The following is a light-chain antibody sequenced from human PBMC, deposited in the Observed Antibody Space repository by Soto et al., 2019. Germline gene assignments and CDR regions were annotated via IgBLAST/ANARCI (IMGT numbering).Light chain of an antibody. CDR1: QSVRSY. CDR2: AAS. J-gene: IGKJ1*01. Sequence: EILLTQSPATLSLSPGQRATLSCRASQSVRSYLAWYQQKPGQAPRLLIYAASNRATGIPARFSGSGSGTDFTLTISSLEPEDFAVYYCQHRSNWPWTFGQGTKVDIK. V-gene: IGKV3-11*01. CDR3: QHRSNWPWT.